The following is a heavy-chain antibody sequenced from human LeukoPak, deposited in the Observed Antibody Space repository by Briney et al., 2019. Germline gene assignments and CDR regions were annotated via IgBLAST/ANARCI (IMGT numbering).Heavy chain of an antibody. CDR1: FXXXX. Sequence: FXXXXMHXMRQAPGQGXEWMGIINPSGGSTSYAQKFQGRVTMTRDMSTSTVYMELSSLRSEDTAVDYCAXXXDXXXXPWGQGXLXTVSS. J-gene: IGHJ5*02. CDR3: AXXXDXXXXP. V-gene: IGHV1-46*01. CDR2: INPSGGST.